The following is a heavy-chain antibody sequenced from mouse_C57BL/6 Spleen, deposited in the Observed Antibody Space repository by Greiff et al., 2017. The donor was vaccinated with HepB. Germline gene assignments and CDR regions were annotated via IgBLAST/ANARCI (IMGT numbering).Heavy chain of an antibody. CDR2: IHPNSGST. V-gene: IGHV1-64*01. CDR3: ARLGITTAWLGY. D-gene: IGHD1-2*01. J-gene: IGHJ2*01. CDR1: GYTFTSYW. Sequence: VQLQQSGAELVKPGASVKLSCKASGYTFTSYWMHWVKQRPGQGLEWIGMIHPNSGSTNYNEKFKSKATLTVDKSSSTAYMQLSSLTSEDSAVYYCARLGITTAWLGYWGQGTTLTVSA.